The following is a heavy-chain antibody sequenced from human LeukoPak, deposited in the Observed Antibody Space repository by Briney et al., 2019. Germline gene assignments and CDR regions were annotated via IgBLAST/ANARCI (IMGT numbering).Heavy chain of an antibody. CDR3: ASQTDYGVTTPFDP. Sequence: ASVKVSCKASGGTFSSYAISWVRQAPGQGREWMGGSIPIFGTANYAQKFQGRVTITADEAKSTAYMELSSLRSEDTAVYYCASQTDYGVTTPFDPGGQGTLVTVSS. CDR2: SIPIFGTA. V-gene: IGHV1-69*13. J-gene: IGHJ5*02. D-gene: IGHD4-17*01. CDR1: GGTFSSYA.